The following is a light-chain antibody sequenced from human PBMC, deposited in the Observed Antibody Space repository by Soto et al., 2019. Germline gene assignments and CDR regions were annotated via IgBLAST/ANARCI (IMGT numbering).Light chain of an antibody. CDR3: QQAQSFPIT. Sequence: DIQMTQSPSSVSASVGDRVTITCRASQGINTWLAWYQQKPGKVPKLLIYAASSLQSGVPSRFSGTGSGTDFTLTISSLQPEDSATYYCQQAQSFPITFGQGTRLE. J-gene: IGKJ5*01. V-gene: IGKV1-12*01. CDR2: AAS. CDR1: QGINTW.